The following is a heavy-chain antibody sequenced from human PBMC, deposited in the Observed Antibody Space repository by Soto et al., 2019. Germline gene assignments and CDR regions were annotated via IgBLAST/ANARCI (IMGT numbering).Heavy chain of an antibody. Sequence: PGGSLRLSCAASGFTFSSYSMNWVRQAPGKGLEWVSYISSSSSTIYYADSVKGRFTISRDNAKNSLYLQMNSLRAEDTAVYYCARGVLAYSSSGNAFDIWGQGTMVTVSS. CDR3: ARGVLAYSSSGNAFDI. CDR1: GFTFSSYS. CDR2: ISSSSSTI. D-gene: IGHD6-6*01. J-gene: IGHJ3*02. V-gene: IGHV3-48*04.